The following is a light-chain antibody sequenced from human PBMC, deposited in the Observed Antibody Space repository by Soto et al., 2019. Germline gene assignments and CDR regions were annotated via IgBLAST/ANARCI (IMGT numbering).Light chain of an antibody. Sequence: EIVLRQSPVTLSLSPGERATLSATASQSVTSSYLAWYQQKPGQAPRLLIYGASSRATGIPDRFSGGGSGTDFTLTISRLEPEDFAVYYCQQYGSPPQTFGQGTKVDTK. CDR1: QSVTSSY. CDR2: GAS. V-gene: IGKV3-20*01. CDR3: QQYGSPPQT. J-gene: IGKJ2*01.